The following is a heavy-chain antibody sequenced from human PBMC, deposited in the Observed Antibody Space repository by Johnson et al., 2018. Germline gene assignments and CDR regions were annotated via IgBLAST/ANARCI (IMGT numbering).Heavy chain of an antibody. CDR3: AGDRCRGVPCLYYYGMDV. V-gene: IGHV3-30*03. D-gene: IGHD3-10*01. CDR1: GFTFSSYG. J-gene: IGHJ6*02. CDR2: ISYDGSNK. Sequence: VQLVESGGGVVQPGRSLRLSCAASGFTFSSYGMHWVRQAPGKGLEWVAVISYDGSNKYYADSVKGRFTISRDNSKNTLYLQMNSLRAEDTAVYYCAGDRCRGVPCLYYYGMDVWGQGTTVTVSS.